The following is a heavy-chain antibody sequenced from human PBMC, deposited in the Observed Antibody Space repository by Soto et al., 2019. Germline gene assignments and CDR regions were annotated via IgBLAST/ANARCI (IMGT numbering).Heavy chain of an antibody. J-gene: IGHJ4*02. CDR3: ARGLNGYSHYFDY. CDR2: INAGNDNT. D-gene: IGHD5-18*01. Sequence: QVQLVQSGAEVKKPGASVKVSCKASGYTFTSYAMHWVRQAPGQRLEWMGWINAGNDNTKYSQKFQGRVTITRDTSASTAYMELSSLRSEDTAVYYCARGLNGYSHYFDYWGQGTLVTVSS. V-gene: IGHV1-3*01. CDR1: GYTFTSYA.